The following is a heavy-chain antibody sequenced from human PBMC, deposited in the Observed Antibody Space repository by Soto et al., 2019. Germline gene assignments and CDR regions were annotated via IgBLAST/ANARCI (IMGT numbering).Heavy chain of an antibody. D-gene: IGHD2-15*01. CDR3: ARGDRGGSGSPASYYYSGLDV. CDR2: VSAGGDMT. CDR1: GFTFSSYA. Sequence: DVQLLESGGHLVQPGGSLRLSCAASGFTFSSYAMSWVRQAPGKGLEWVSSVSAGGDMTYYSDSVKGRFTIARDNSNNVLFLQMSSLRIEDTALYYCARGDRGGSGSPASYYYSGLDVWGQGTTVTVS. J-gene: IGHJ6*02. V-gene: IGHV3-23*01.